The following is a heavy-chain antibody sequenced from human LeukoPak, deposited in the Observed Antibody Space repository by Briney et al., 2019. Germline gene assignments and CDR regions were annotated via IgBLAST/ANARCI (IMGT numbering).Heavy chain of an antibody. CDR3: ARGAMATTPFFDY. Sequence: SETLSLTCPVSGGSISNYYYWTWIRQPPGKGLEWIGYVYYTGSTNFNPSLKSRVTMSLDTSRNQFSLKLTSLTAADTAVYYCARGAMATTPFFDYWGQEPWSPSPQ. V-gene: IGHV4-59*01. J-gene: IGHJ4*01. D-gene: IGHD5-24*01. CDR2: VYYTGST. CDR1: GGSISNYY.